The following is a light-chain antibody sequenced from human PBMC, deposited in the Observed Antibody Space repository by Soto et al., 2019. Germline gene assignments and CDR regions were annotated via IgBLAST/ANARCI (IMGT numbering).Light chain of an antibody. J-gene: IGLJ1*01. V-gene: IGLV2-8*01. CDR3: SSYAGSNLYV. CDR1: SSDVGGYNF. Sequence: QSVLTQPPSASGSPGQSVTISCTGTSSDVGGYNFVSWYQQHPGKAPKLMIYEVSKRPSGVPDRFSGSKSGNTASLTVSGLQAEDEADYYCSSYAGSNLYVFGNGTNVTVL. CDR2: EVS.